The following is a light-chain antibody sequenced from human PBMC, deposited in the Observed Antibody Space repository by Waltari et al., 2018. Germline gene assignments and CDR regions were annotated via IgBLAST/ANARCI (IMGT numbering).Light chain of an antibody. V-gene: IGKV2-28*01. Sequence: DIVMTQSPLSLPVTPGEPASISCRSSQSLLHSNGYNYLDWYLQKPGQSPQLLIYLGSNRAAGVPDRFSGSGSGTDFTLKISRVEAEDVGVYYCMQALQLRITFGQGTRLEIK. CDR3: MQALQLRIT. CDR1: QSLLHSNGYNY. CDR2: LGS. J-gene: IGKJ5*01.